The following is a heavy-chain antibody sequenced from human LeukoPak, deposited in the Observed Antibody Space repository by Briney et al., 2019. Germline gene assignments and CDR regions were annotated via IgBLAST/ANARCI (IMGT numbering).Heavy chain of an antibody. CDR2: IDPSDSYT. CDR3: ARNYYDSSGYSLSDY. Sequence: GGSLKISCKGSGYSFTSYWISWVRQMPGKGLEWMGRIDPSDSYTNYSPSFQGHVTISADKSISTAYLQWSSLKASDTAMYYCARNYYDSSGYSLSDYWGQGTLVTVSS. CDR1: GYSFTSYW. D-gene: IGHD3-22*01. J-gene: IGHJ4*02. V-gene: IGHV5-10-1*01.